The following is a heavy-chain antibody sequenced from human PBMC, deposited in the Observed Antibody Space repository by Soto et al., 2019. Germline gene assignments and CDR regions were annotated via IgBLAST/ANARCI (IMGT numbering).Heavy chain of an antibody. CDR2: ISSSGSSI. V-gene: IGHV3-48*03. J-gene: IGHJ4*02. CDR3: ARDTWAGGGSLPFDY. D-gene: IGHD2-15*01. CDR1: GFTFSSYE. Sequence: GGSLRLSCAASGFTFSSYEMNWVRQAPGKGLEWVSYISSSGSSIYYADSVKGRFTISRDNAKNSVYLQMNSLRAEDTAGYYCARDTWAGGGSLPFDYWVQGTLVTVSS.